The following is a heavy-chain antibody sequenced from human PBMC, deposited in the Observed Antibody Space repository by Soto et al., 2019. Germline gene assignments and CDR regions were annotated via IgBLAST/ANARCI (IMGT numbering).Heavy chain of an antibody. Sequence: GGSLRLSCAASGFTFSNYDMHWVRQVTGKGLEWVSGITTAGDTYYLGSVKGRFTISREKAKNSFYLQMNSLSAGDTAVYYCARELHGGSYGMDVWGQGTTVTVSS. CDR1: GFTFSNYD. CDR3: ARELHGGSYGMDV. V-gene: IGHV3-13*01. J-gene: IGHJ6*02. CDR2: ITTAGDT.